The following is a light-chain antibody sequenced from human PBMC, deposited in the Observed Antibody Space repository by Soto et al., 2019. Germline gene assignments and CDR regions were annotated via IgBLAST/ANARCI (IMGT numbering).Light chain of an antibody. J-gene: IGLJ1*01. V-gene: IGLV1-47*01. CDR1: SSNIGSNY. Sequence: QSVLTQPPSASGTPGQRVTISCSGSSSNIGSNYVYWYQQLPGTAPKLLMYRNNKRPSGVPDRFSGSKSGTSASLAISGLRSEDEADYYCAAWDDRVSGSYGFGTGTKVTVL. CDR3: AAWDDRVSGSYG. CDR2: RNN.